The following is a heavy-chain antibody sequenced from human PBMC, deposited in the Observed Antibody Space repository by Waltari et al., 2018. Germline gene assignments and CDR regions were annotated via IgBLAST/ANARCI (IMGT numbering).Heavy chain of an antibody. CDR2: IYTSGST. V-gene: IGHV4-4*07. Sequence: QVQLQESGPGLVKPSETLSLTCTVPGGSISSSHWSWIRPPSGQGLEWIGRIYTSGSTNYNPSLKSRVTMSVDTSKNQFSLKLSSVTAADTAVYYCARVSSGSYLPNYYYYGMDVWGQGTTVTVSS. J-gene: IGHJ6*02. CDR1: GGSISSSH. D-gene: IGHD1-26*01. CDR3: ARVSSGSYLPNYYYYGMDV.